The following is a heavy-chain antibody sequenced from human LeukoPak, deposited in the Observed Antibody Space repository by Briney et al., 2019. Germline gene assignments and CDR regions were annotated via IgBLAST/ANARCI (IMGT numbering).Heavy chain of an antibody. V-gene: IGHV1-46*01. CDR1: GYTFTSYY. D-gene: IGHD3-10*01. CDR3: ARDPYGSGSYLYYYYYYMDV. Sequence: ASVKVSCKASGYTFTSYYMHWVRQAPGQGLEWMGIINPSGGSTSYAQKFQGRVTMTRDVSTSTVYMELSSLRSEDTAVYYCARDPYGSGSYLYYYYYYMDVWGKGTTVTVSS. CDR2: INPSGGST. J-gene: IGHJ6*03.